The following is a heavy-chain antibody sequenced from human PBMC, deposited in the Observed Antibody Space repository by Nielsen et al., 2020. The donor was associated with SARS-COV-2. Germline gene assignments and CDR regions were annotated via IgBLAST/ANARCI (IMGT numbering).Heavy chain of an antibody. CDR1: GFTFKNYA. CDR3: AKRPFDY. V-gene: IGHV3-30*18. CDR2: ISYDGSNK. J-gene: IGHJ4*02. Sequence: GESLKISCAASGFTFKNYAMSWVRQAPGKGLEWVAVISYDGSNKYYADSVKGRFTISRDNSKNTLYLQMNSLRAEDTAVYYCAKRPFDYWGQGTLVTVSS.